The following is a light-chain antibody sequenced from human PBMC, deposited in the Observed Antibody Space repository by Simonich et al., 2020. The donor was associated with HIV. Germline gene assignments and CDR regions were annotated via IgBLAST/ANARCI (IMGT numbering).Light chain of an antibody. CDR3: QQSYSTPPT. Sequence: DIQLTQSPSFLSASVGDRVTIPCRASQGIIRYLAWYQQKPGKAPKLLIYAASTLQSGVPSRFSASGSGPDFTLTIRSLQPEDFATYYCQQSYSTPPTFGQGTKVEIK. CDR1: QGIIRY. V-gene: IGKV1-39*01. CDR2: AAS. J-gene: IGKJ1*01.